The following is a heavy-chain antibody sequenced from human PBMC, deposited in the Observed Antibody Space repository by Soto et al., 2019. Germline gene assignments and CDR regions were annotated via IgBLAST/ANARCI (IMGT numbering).Heavy chain of an antibody. Sequence: GGSLRLSCAASGFTFSDYYMTWIRQAPGSGLEWVSYISSSSGTISYANSVKGRFTISRDNAKNSLYLQMNSLRAEDTAVYYCARDIRIAVAGEYYYYGMDVWGQGTTVTVSS. CDR3: ARDIRIAVAGEYYYYGMDV. V-gene: IGHV3-11*01. CDR1: GFTFSDYY. D-gene: IGHD6-19*01. CDR2: ISSSSGTI. J-gene: IGHJ6*02.